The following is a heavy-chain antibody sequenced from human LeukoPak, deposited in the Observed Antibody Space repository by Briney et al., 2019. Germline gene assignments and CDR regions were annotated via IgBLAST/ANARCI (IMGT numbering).Heavy chain of an antibody. Sequence: PGGSLRLSCAASGFTFSSYAMSWVRQAPGKGLEWVSAISGSGGSTYYADSVKGRFTISRDNSKNTLYLQMNSLRAEDTAVYYCAKSSGVNYYSSSDCWGQGTLVTVSS. CDR2: ISGSGGST. D-gene: IGHD2-15*01. V-gene: IGHV3-23*01. CDR3: AKSSGVNYYSSSDC. CDR1: GFTFSSYA. J-gene: IGHJ4*02.